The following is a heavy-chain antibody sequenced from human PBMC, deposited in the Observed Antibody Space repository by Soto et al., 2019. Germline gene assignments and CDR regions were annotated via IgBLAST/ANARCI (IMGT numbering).Heavy chain of an antibody. Sequence: ASVKVSCQASGYTFTIYAMHWVLHAPGQRLEWMGWINAGNGNTKYSQKFQGRVTITRDTSASTAYMEMSSLRSEDTAVYYCARMKSSLPPESSERYYFDYWGQGTLVTVSS. D-gene: IGHD6-19*01. CDR3: ARMKSSLPPESSERYYFDY. CDR2: INAGNGNT. J-gene: IGHJ4*02. CDR1: GYTFTIYA. V-gene: IGHV1-3*01.